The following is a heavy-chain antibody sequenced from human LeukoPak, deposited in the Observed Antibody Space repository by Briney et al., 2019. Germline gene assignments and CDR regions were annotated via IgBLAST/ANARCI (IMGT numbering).Heavy chain of an antibody. CDR1: GVYITNYY. D-gene: IGHD6-19*01. J-gene: IGHJ4*02. Sequence: SETLSLTCTGSGVYITNYYWSWIRQPPGKGLEWIGYLYYTGSTNYNPSLKSRVTISVDMSKNQFSLKLRSMAAADTAVYYCARHGPGYSSVFDYWGQGTLVTVSS. CDR2: LYYTGST. V-gene: IGHV4-59*08. CDR3: ARHGPGYSSVFDY.